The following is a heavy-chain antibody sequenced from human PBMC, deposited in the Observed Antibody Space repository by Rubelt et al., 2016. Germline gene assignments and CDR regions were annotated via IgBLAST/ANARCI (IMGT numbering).Heavy chain of an antibody. CDR2: ISASNGNT. CDR3: ARRDGYNWDDAFDI. CDR1: GYTFTSYG. V-gene: IGHV1-18*01. Sequence: QVQLVQSGAEVKKPGASVKVSCKASGYTFTSYGISWVRQAPGQGLEWMGWISASNGNTNYAQTSQGRVTMTPDTSTSTAYMELRSLRSDDTAVYYCARRDGYNWDDAFDIWGQGTMVTVSS. D-gene: IGHD5-24*01. J-gene: IGHJ3*02.